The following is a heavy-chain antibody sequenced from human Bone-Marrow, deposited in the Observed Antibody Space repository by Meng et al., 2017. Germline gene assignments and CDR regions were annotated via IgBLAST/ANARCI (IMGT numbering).Heavy chain of an antibody. CDR1: GFTFSFYE. D-gene: IGHD3-16*01. Sequence: GGSLRLSCVGSGFTFSFYEMDWVRQVPGKGLEWVSYINPSSEVIAYADSVKGRFTISRDNAKNSLYLQMSSLRVEGTAIYYCARDPRGSFDFLGQGTLVTVSS. CDR3: ARDPRGSFDF. CDR2: INPSSEVI. V-gene: IGHV3-21*05. J-gene: IGHJ4*02.